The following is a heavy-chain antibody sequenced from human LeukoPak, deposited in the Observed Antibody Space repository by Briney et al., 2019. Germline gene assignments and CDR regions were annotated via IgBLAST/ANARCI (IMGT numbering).Heavy chain of an antibody. CDR2: VYYSGRT. J-gene: IGHJ3*02. D-gene: IGHD3-10*01. V-gene: IGHV4-39*07. CDR3: ARGAKEVRGVTDAFDI. Sequence: SETLSLTCTVSGGSISRDTYYCAWIRQSPGRGLEWLGSVYYSGRTDYNPSLKSRVTMSVDTSKNQFSLKLSSVTAADTAVYYCARGAKEVRGVTDAFDIWGQGTMVTVSS. CDR1: GGSISRDTYY.